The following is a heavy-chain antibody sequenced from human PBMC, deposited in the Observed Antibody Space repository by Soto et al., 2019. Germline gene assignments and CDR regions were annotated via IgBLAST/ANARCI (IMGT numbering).Heavy chain of an antibody. D-gene: IGHD3-22*01. Sequence: PSETLSLTCAVYGGSFSGYYWSWIRQPPGKGLEWIGEINHSGSTNYNPSLKSRVTISVDTSKNQFSLKLSSVTAADTAVYYCARGPPSTMIVVVITRLFDYWGQGTLVTVSS. CDR3: ARGPPSTMIVVVITRLFDY. CDR1: GGSFSGYY. V-gene: IGHV4-34*01. CDR2: INHSGST. J-gene: IGHJ4*02.